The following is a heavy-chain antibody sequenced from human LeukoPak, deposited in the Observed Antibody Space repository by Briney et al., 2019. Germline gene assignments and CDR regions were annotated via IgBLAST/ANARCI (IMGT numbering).Heavy chain of an antibody. Sequence: SETLSLTCSVSGGSISSYFWSWIRQPPGKGLEWIGYINHSGNTYYNPSLKSRVTISVGTSKNQLSLKLSSVTAADTAVYYCARGQGSGSYYLDYWGQGTLVTVSS. CDR2: INHSGNT. CDR3: ARGQGSGSYYLDY. D-gene: IGHD1-26*01. J-gene: IGHJ4*02. V-gene: IGHV4-59*01. CDR1: GGSISSYF.